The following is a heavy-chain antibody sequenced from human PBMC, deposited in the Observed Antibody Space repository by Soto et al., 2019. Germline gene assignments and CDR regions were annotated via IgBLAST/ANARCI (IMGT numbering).Heavy chain of an antibody. CDR1: GGSIRSYF. J-gene: IGHJ4*02. D-gene: IGHD3-10*01. V-gene: IGHV4-59*08. Sequence: PSETLSLTCTVSGGSIRSYFWPWIRQPPGKGLQWIGYVDYFGSTNYSPSLKSRVTISLDTSKNQFSLKLHSVTAADTAVYYCARQSYGEIFDHWGQGAQVTVSS. CDR3: ARQSYGEIFDH. CDR2: VDYFGST.